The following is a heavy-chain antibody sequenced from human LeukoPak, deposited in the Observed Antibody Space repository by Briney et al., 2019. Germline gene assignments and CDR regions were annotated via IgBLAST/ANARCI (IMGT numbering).Heavy chain of an antibody. J-gene: IGHJ4*02. V-gene: IGHV4-59*01. CDR3: ASFSGSYFFDY. Sequence: SETLSLTCTISGGSISDYFWCWIRKPPGKGLEWIGYVFYSGSTTYNPSLNSRVAISIDTSRSQFSLRLSSVTAADTAVYYCASFSGSYFFDYWGPGTLVTVSS. D-gene: IGHD1-26*01. CDR2: VFYSGST. CDR1: GGSISDYF.